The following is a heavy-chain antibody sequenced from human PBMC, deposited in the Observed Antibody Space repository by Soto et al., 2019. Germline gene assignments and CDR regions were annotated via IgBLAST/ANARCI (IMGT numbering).Heavy chain of an antibody. J-gene: IGHJ4*02. Sequence: EVQLVESGGDLIQPGGSLRLSCATSGFVVNRNYMHWVRQAPGKGLEWVSVMYSDGKTYYGESVKGRFTISRDNSKNTVFLHMKSLRAEDTAVYYCARSPYCGTECNSGYLDFWGQGSLVTVYS. V-gene: IGHV3-53*01. CDR3: ARSPYCGTECNSGYLDF. CDR1: GFVVNRNY. D-gene: IGHD2-21*01. CDR2: MYSDGKT.